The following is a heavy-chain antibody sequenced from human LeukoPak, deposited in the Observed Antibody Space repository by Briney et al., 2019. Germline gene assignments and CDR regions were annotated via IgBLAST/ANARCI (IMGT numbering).Heavy chain of an antibody. D-gene: IGHD3-10*01. CDR3: ARGGYYGSGSGPYRGLDY. CDR1: GGSISDYS. J-gene: IGHJ4*02. Sequence: SETLSLTCTVSGGSISDYSWSWIRQPAGKGLEWLGRFYTTGRTNYNPSLKSRLTMSVDTSKNQFSLKLSSVTAADTAVYYCARGGYYGSGSGPYRGLDYWGQGTLVTVSS. V-gene: IGHV4-4*07. CDR2: FYTTGRT.